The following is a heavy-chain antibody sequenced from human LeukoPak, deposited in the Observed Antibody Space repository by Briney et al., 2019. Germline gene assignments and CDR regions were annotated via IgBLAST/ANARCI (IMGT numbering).Heavy chain of an antibody. V-gene: IGHV3-23*01. CDR2: IGGSGGYT. CDR1: GFAFSSYP. D-gene: IGHD5-12*01. J-gene: IGHJ6*04. Sequence: GGSLRLSCAASGFAFSSYPMSWVRQAPGKGLQWVSAIGGSGGYTFYSDSVKGRFSISRDDSKDTLHLQMNSLRAEDTAVYYCANSLYKYSGYAEGIDVWGXGTTVTVSS. CDR3: ANSLYKYSGYAEGIDV.